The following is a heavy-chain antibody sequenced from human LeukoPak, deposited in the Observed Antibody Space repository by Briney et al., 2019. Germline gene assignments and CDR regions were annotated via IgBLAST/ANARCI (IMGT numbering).Heavy chain of an antibody. J-gene: IGHJ3*02. CDR1: GFTFSSYW. Sequence: QPGGSLRLSCAASGFTFSSYWMSWVRQAPGKGLEWVANIKQNGRDKYYVDSVKGRFTISRDNAKNSLYLQMKSLRAEDTAVYYCARALVLRYFDWLSPGMGAFDIWGQGPMVTVSS. CDR2: IKQNGRDK. D-gene: IGHD3-9*01. V-gene: IGHV3-7*03. CDR3: ARALVLRYFDWLSPGMGAFDI.